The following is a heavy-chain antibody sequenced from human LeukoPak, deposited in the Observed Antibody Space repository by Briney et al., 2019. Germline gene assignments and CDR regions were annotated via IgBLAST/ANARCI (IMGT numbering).Heavy chain of an antibody. CDR1: GYTFTSYY. CDR2: INPNSGGT. V-gene: IGHV1-2*02. D-gene: IGHD3-22*01. CDR3: ARGQYYYDSSGYYYVDY. Sequence: ASVKVSCKASGYTFTSYYMHWVRQAPGQGLEWMGWINPNSGGTNYAQKFQGRVTMTRDTSISTAYMELSRLRSDDTAVYYCARGQYYYDSSGYYYVDYWGQGTLVTVSS. J-gene: IGHJ4*01.